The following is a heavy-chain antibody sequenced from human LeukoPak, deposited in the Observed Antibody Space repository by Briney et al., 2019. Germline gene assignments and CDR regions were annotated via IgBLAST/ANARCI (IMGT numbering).Heavy chain of an antibody. D-gene: IGHD3-10*01. CDR2: ISSSGSTI. CDR1: GFTFSSYE. Sequence: GGSLRLSCAASGFTFSSYEMNWVRQAPGKGLEWVSYISSSGSTIYYADSVKGRFTISRDNAKNSLYLQMNSLRAEDTAVYYCAREPIWFREFGSYYYYYGMDVWGKGTTVTVSS. J-gene: IGHJ6*04. CDR3: AREPIWFREFGSYYYYYGMDV. V-gene: IGHV3-48*03.